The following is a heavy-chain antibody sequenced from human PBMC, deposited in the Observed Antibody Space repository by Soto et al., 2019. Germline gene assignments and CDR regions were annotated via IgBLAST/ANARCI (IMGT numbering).Heavy chain of an antibody. D-gene: IGHD6-19*01. Sequence: QVQLVQSGAEVKKPGASVKVSCKDSGYTFTGYYMHWVRQAPGQGLEWMGLINPNSCGTNYAQKFQSMVTMTRDTSISKANMELSRLRSDDTPVYYCARAGIAVAGRARWFDPWGQGTLVTVSS. CDR3: ARAGIAVAGRARWFDP. V-gene: IGHV1-2*02. J-gene: IGHJ5*02. CDR1: GYTFTGYY. CDR2: INPNSCGT.